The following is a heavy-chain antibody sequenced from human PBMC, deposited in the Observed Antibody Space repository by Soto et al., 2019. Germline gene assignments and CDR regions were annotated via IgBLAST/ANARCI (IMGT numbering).Heavy chain of an antibody. Sequence: ASVKVSCKAPGYTFTSYGISWVRQAPGQGLEWMGWISAYNGNTNYAQKLQGRVTMTTDTSTSTAYMELRSLRSDDTAVYYCARERYSSSWYLVDYWGQGTLVTVSS. D-gene: IGHD6-13*01. CDR1: GYTFTSYG. CDR3: ARERYSSSWYLVDY. CDR2: ISAYNGNT. J-gene: IGHJ4*02. V-gene: IGHV1-18*01.